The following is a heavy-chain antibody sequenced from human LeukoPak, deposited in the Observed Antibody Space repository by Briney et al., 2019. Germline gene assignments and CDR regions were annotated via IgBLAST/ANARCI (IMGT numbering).Heavy chain of an antibody. V-gene: IGHV3-13*01. J-gene: IGHJ6*02. CDR3: ARVLVGSYGMDV. CDR1: GFTFSSYD. Sequence: PGGSLRLSCAASGFTFSSYDMHWVRQATGKGLEWVSAIGTAGDTYYPGSVKGRFTISRENAKNSLYLQMNSLRAGDTAVYYCARVLVGSYGMDVWGQGTTVTVSS. D-gene: IGHD1-26*01. CDR2: IGTAGDT.